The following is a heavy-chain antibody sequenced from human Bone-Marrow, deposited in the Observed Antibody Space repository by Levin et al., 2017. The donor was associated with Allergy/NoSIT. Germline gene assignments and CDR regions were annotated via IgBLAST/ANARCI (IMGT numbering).Heavy chain of an antibody. V-gene: IGHV3-23*01. D-gene: IGHD2-15*01. Sequence: HSGGSLRLSCAASGFRFSDYAMNWVRQAPGKGLEWVSSISESGDITDYADSVKGRFAISRDNSRNTLFLQMNSLRPDDTAVYYCAKQYVVGGWGQGTLVTVSS. CDR2: ISESGDIT. CDR1: GFRFSDYA. CDR3: AKQYVVGG. J-gene: IGHJ4*02.